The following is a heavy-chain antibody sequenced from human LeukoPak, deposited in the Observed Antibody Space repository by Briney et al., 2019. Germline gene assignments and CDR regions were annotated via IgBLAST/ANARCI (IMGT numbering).Heavy chain of an antibody. V-gene: IGHV4-34*01. CDR1: GGTFSGYY. Sequence: SETLSLTCAVYGGTFSGYYWSWIRQPPGKGLEWIGEINHSGSTNYNPSLKSRVTISVDTSKNQFSLKLSSVTAADTAVYYCARFRSVSSGYAKWRNWFDPWGQGTLVTVSS. D-gene: IGHD5-12*01. CDR2: INHSGST. J-gene: IGHJ5*02. CDR3: ARFRSVSSGYAKWRNWFDP.